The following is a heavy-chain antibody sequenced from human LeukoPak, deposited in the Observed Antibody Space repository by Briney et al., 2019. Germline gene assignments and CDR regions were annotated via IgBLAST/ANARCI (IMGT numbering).Heavy chain of an antibody. CDR2: IYSSGST. J-gene: IGHJ5*02. D-gene: IGHD6-13*01. CDR1: GGSISTYY. Sequence: SETLSLTCTVSGGSISTYYWYWIRQPPGKGLEWIGYIYSSGSTNYNPSLKSRVTISVDTSKNQFSLKLSSVTAADTAVYYCARARSYSSSWYGGWFDPWGQGTLVTVSS. V-gene: IGHV4-59*01. CDR3: ARARSYSSSWYGGWFDP.